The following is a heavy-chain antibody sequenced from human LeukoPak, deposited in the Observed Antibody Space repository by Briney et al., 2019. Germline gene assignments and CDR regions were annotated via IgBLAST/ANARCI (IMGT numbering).Heavy chain of an antibody. CDR3: AKVGGYCSGGGCYEGAFDI. CDR1: GLSFSNYT. CDR2: LSGRGGGGST. J-gene: IGHJ3*02. Sequence: GGSLRLSCAASGLSFSNYTMSWVRQAPGTGLQWVSALSGRGGGGSTYYADSVKGRFTISRDISKNTLHLQMNSLRADDTAVYYCAKVGGYCSGGGCYEGAFDIWGQGTMVTVSS. D-gene: IGHD2-15*01. V-gene: IGHV3-23*01.